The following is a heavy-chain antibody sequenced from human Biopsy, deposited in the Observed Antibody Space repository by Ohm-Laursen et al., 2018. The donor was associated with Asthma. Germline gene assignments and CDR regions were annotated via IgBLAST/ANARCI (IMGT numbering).Heavy chain of an antibody. Sequence: GASVKVSCKASGYTFIHFAIHWVRQAPGQRLEWMGGINAGDGNTKYSQKFQGRVTITRDTSASTAYMDLRSLRSEDTAMYYCARTYYDFLTGQVNDAFALWGQGTMVTVSS. CDR3: ARTYYDFLTGQVNDAFAL. D-gene: IGHD3-9*01. CDR1: GYTFIHFA. J-gene: IGHJ3*01. V-gene: IGHV1-3*01. CDR2: INAGDGNT.